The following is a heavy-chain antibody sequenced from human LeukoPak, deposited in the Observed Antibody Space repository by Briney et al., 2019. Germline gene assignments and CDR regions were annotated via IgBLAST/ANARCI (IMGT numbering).Heavy chain of an antibody. Sequence: GRSLRLSCAASGFTFSSDAMHWVRQAPGKGLEWVAVISYDGSNKYYADSVKGRFTISRDNSKNTLYLQMNSLRAEDTAVYYCARGWSIPVAAHWGQGTLVTDSS. CDR3: ARGWSIPVAAH. V-gene: IGHV3-30*04. CDR2: ISYDGSNK. J-gene: IGHJ4*02. CDR1: GFTFSSDA. D-gene: IGHD6-19*01.